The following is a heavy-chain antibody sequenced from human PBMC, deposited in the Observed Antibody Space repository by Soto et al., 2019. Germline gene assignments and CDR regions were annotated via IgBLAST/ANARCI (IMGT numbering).Heavy chain of an antibody. Sequence: GGSLRLSCAASGFTFSSYGMHWVRQTPGGGLEWVAVISYDGSKKDCADSVKGRFTISRDNSKNTVFLQMNSLRTEDTALYYCARDGNSGYNWDYYYGMDVWGQGTTVTVSS. V-gene: IGHV3-30*03. CDR3: ARDGNSGYNWDYYYGMDV. CDR1: GFTFSSYG. J-gene: IGHJ6*02. D-gene: IGHD5-12*01. CDR2: ISYDGSKK.